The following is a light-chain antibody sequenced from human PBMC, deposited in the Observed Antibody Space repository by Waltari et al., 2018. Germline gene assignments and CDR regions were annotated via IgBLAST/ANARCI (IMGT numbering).Light chain of an antibody. CDR2: DAS. CDR1: QGISNY. V-gene: IGKV1-33*01. J-gene: IGKJ4*01. CDR3: QQYHSLPLT. Sequence: DIQMTQSPSSLSDSVGDRITITCQASQGISNYLHWYQQKPGKAPKLLIFDASILETGVPSRFSGSGSGTDFSLTISNLQPEDIATYYCQQYHSLPLTFGGGTKVEIK.